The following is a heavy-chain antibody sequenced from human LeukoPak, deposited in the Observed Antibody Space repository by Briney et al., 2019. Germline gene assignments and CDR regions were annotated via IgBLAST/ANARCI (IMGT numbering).Heavy chain of an antibody. Sequence: SETLPLTCTVSGCSISSDSYYWSWIRQPAGKGLEWIGRIYTSESNNYTSSLKSRVTISVDTSKNQFSLKLSSVTAADTAVYYCARVSTVTTVYWGQGTLVTVSS. D-gene: IGHD4-17*01. CDR2: IYTSESN. CDR3: ARVSTVTTVY. J-gene: IGHJ4*02. V-gene: IGHV4-61*02. CDR1: GCSISSDSYY.